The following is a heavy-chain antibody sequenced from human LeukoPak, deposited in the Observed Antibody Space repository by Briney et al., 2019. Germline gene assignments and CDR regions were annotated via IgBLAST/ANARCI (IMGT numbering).Heavy chain of an antibody. D-gene: IGHD3-10*01. CDR1: GFTFSSYA. CDR2: ISGSGGST. CDR3: AKDRGKGYYYGSGSYYPRNDAFDI. V-gene: IGHV3-23*01. Sequence: GGSLRLSCAASGFTFSSYAMSWVRQAPGKGLEWVSAISGSGGSTYYADSVKGRFTISRDNSKNTLYLQMNSLRAEDTAVYYCAKDRGKGYYYGSGSYYPRNDAFDIWGQGQWSPSLQ. J-gene: IGHJ3*02.